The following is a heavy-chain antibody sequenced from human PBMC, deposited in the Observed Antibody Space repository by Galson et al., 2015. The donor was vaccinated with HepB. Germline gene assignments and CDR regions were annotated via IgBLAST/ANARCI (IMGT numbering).Heavy chain of an antibody. CDR2: TYYRSNWYN. D-gene: IGHD2-21*02. Sequence: CAISGDSVSSNSAAWNWIRQSPSRGLEWLGRTYYRSNWYNDYAVSVKSRITINPDTSKNQFSLRLNSVTPEDTAVYYCARVPGGDLFREDWYFDLWGRGTLVTVSS. V-gene: IGHV6-1*01. CDR1: GDSVSSNSAA. CDR3: ARVPGGDLFREDWYFDL. J-gene: IGHJ2*01.